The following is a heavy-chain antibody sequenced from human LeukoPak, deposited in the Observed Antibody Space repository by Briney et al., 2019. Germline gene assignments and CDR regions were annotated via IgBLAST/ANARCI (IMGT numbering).Heavy chain of an antibody. CDR3: ASGAQSDY. Sequence: PGGSLRLSCAASGFTFSTYEMNWVRQAPGKGLEWVSSINNSGNTIYYADSVKGRFTISRDNFKNSLYLQMNSLRAEDTAVYYCASGAQSDYWGQGTLVTVSS. D-gene: IGHD1-26*01. V-gene: IGHV3-48*03. CDR1: GFTFSTYE. J-gene: IGHJ4*02. CDR2: INNSGNTI.